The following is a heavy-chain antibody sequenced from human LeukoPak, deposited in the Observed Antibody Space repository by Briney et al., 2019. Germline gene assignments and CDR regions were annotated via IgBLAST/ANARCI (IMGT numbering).Heavy chain of an antibody. V-gene: IGHV3-30*04. CDR2: ISHDGTKQ. CDR3: ARESEYSSSPTFDS. Sequence: PGRSLGLSCAASGFNFVHYPLHWVRQAPGKGLEWVTQISHDGTKQYYAAAVKGRFTVSRDNSKNTVDLQMNSLRTEDTATYFCARESEYSSSPTFDSWGQGVLVTVSS. J-gene: IGHJ4*02. D-gene: IGHD6-6*01. CDR1: GFNFVHYP.